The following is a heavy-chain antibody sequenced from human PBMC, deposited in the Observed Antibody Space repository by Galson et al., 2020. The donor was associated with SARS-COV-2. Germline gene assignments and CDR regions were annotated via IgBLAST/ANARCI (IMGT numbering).Heavy chain of an antibody. V-gene: IGHV5-51*01. Sequence: GESLKISCKGSGYNFTTYWIGWERQMPGKGLEWMGIIYPGDSDTRHSPSFQGQVTISAERTISTAYLHWCSLKASDTAMYYCARREYYGEFYFDYGGQGTLFTFSS. CDR1: GYNFTTYW. J-gene: IGHJ4*02. CDR3: ARREYYGEFYFDY. D-gene: IGHD4-17*01. CDR2: IYPGDSDT.